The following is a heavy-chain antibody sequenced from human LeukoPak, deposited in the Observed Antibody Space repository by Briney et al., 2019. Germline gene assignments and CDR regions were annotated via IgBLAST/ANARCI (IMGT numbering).Heavy chain of an antibody. CDR2: ISDSGGST. D-gene: IGHD6-19*01. CDR3: AKDLSRAVAADWFDP. V-gene: IGHV3-23*01. J-gene: IGHJ5*02. Sequence: GGSLRLSCAASGFTFSSYAMSWVRQAPGKGLEWVSSISDSGGSTYYADSVKGRFTISRDNSKNTLYLQMTNLRAADTAVYYCAKDLSRAVAADWFDPWDQGSLVTVSS. CDR1: GFTFSSYA.